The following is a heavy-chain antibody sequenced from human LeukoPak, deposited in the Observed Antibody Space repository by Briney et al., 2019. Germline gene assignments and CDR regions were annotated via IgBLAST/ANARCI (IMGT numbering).Heavy chain of an antibody. J-gene: IGHJ4*02. CDR3: ARVLFGGVIANFDY. CDR2: ISSSSSYI. V-gene: IGHV3-21*01. D-gene: IGHD3-16*02. Sequence: GGSLRLSCAASGFTFSSYSMNWVRQAPGKGLEWVSSISSSSSYIHYADSVKGRFTISRDNAKNSLYLQMNSLRAEDTAVYYCARVLFGGVIANFDYWGQGTLVTVSS. CDR1: GFTFSSYS.